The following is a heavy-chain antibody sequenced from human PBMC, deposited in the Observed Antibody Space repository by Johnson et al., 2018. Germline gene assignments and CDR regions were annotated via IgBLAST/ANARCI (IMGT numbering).Heavy chain of an antibody. D-gene: IGHD5-12*01. CDR3: AKGLSKSGYDAYYYYAMDV. J-gene: IGHJ6*02. CDR1: GVSLNGYA. Sequence: VQLVESGGGLVEPGRSLRLSCAASGVSLNGYAMHWVRQAPGKGLEWVSGVSWNGDAIGYADSVKGRFTISRDNAKSSLYLQMNSLRAEDTAFYYGAKGLSKSGYDAYYYYAMDVWGQGTTVTVSS. CDR2: VSWNGDAI. V-gene: IGHV3-9*01.